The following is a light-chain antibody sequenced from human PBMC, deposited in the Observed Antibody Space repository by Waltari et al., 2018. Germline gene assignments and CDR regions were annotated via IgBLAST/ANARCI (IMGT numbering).Light chain of an antibody. CDR3: QKYASLPAT. CDR2: DTS. Sequence: EVVLTQSPGTLSLSPGEGATLSCRASQSVSRSLAWYQQKPGQAPSLLIYDTSRRATGIPDRFSGSGSGTDFSLTISRLEPEDFAMYYCQKYASLPATFGQGTKVEIK. CDR1: QSVSRS. J-gene: IGKJ1*01. V-gene: IGKV3-20*01.